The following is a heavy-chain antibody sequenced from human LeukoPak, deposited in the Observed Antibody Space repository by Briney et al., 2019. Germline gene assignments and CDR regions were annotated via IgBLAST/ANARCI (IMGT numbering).Heavy chain of an antibody. D-gene: IGHD1-26*01. CDR1: GGSISNYS. J-gene: IGHJ4*02. V-gene: IGHV4-59*01. CDR3: ARGLRGTYYFDY. CDR2: IYYSGSN. Sequence: PSETLSLTCTVSGGSISNYSWSWIRQPPGKGLEWIGYIYYSGSNNQNPSLKSRVAISVDTSKNQFSLKLTSVTAADTAVYYCARGLRGTYYFDYWGRGTLVTVSS.